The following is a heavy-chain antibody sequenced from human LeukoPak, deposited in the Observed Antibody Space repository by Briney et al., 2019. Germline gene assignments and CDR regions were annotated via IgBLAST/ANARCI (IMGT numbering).Heavy chain of an antibody. J-gene: IGHJ5*02. CDR1: GCTFTGYY. V-gene: IGHV1-2*02. CDR3: AKQLGSHRFDP. Sequence: AASVKVSCKASGCTFTGYYMHWVRQAPGQGLEWMGWINPNSGGTNYAQKFQGRVTMTRDTSISTAYMELSRLRSDDTAVYYCAKQLGSHRFDPWGQGTLVTVSS. D-gene: IGHD1-1*01. CDR2: INPNSGGT.